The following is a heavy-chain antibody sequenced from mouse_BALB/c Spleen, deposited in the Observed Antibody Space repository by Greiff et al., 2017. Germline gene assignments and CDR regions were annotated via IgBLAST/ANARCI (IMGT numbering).Heavy chain of an antibody. D-gene: IGHD2-14*01. J-gene: IGHJ3*01. CDR1: GYTFSSYW. Sequence: QVQLKQSGAELMKPGASVKISCKATGYTFSSYWIEWVKQRPGHGLEWIGEILPGSGSTNYNEKFKGKATFTADTSSNTAYMQLSSLTSEDSAVYYCARGYYRSWFAYWGQGTLVTVSA. CDR2: ILPGSGST. CDR3: ARGYYRSWFAY. V-gene: IGHV1-9*01.